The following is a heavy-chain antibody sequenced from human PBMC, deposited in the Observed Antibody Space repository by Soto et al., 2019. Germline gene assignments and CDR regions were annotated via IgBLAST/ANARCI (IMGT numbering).Heavy chain of an antibody. CDR3: ARYCSSTSCYPFDY. CDR1: GGSISSSNW. Sequence: TSETLSLTCAVSGGSISSSNWWSWVRQPPGKGLEWIGEIYHSGSTNYNPSLKSRVTISVDKSKNQFSLKLSSVTAADTAVYYCARYCSSTSCYPFDYWGQGTLVTVSS. V-gene: IGHV4-4*02. D-gene: IGHD2-2*01. J-gene: IGHJ4*02. CDR2: IYHSGST.